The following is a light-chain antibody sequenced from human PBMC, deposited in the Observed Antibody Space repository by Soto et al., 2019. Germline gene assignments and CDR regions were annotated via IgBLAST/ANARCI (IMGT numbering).Light chain of an antibody. CDR1: SSDVGGYNY. CDR2: DVS. J-gene: IGLJ1*01. Sequence: QSALTQPASVSGSPGQSVTISCTGTSSDVGGYNYVSWYQQHPGKAPKLMIYDVSNRPSGVSNRFSGSKSGNTASLAISGFEAEDEADDYCSSYTSSGTRQIVFGTGTKLTVL. CDR3: SSYTSSGTRQIV. V-gene: IGLV2-14*01.